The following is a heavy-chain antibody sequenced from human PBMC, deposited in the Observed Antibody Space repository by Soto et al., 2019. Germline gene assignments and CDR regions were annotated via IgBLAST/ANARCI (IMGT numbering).Heavy chain of an antibody. J-gene: IGHJ4*02. CDR1: GYTFTAYY. V-gene: IGHV1-2*02. CDR3: ARGLGPDS. CDR2: INPNTGDT. Sequence: QVQLVQSGAEVKKPGASVRVSCKASGYTFTAYYVEWVRQAPGQGLEWMGWINPNTGDTNYAQKFQGRVAMTRDTSITTAYMELSRLKSGDTAMYYCARGLGPDSWGQGTLVTVSS. D-gene: IGHD2-21*01.